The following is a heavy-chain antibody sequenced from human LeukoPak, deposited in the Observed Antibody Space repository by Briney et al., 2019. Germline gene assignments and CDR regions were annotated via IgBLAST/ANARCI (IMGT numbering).Heavy chain of an antibody. CDR2: ISAYNGNT. D-gene: IGHD1-26*01. Sequence: ASVKVSCKASGYTFTSYGISWVRQAPGQGLEWMGWISAYNGNTNYAQKLQGRVTMTTDTSTSTAYMELRSLRSDDTAVYYCARDWGYSGSYGGNWFDPWGQGTLVTVSS. CDR1: GYTFTSYG. J-gene: IGHJ5*02. CDR3: ARDWGYSGSYGGNWFDP. V-gene: IGHV1-18*01.